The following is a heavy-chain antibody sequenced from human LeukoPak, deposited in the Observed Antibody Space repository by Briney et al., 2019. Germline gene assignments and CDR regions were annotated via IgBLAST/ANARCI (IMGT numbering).Heavy chain of an antibody. V-gene: IGHV3-30*02. Sequence: GGSLRLSCAASGFTFSSYGIHWVRQAPGKGLEWVTFIRYDGSHKYYADSVKGRFTVSRDNSKNTLYLQMNSLRAEDTAVYFCAKDLGYLTLVGLRLIDYWGQGTLVIVSS. D-gene: IGHD3-22*01. CDR3: AKDLGYLTLVGLRLIDY. J-gene: IGHJ4*02. CDR2: IRYDGSHK. CDR1: GFTFSSYG.